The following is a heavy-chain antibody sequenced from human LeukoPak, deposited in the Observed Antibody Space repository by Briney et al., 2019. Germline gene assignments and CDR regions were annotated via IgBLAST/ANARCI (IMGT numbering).Heavy chain of an antibody. CDR3: SNGRTSSGTLQHDY. Sequence: GGSLRLSCAASGFSVSIKYMNWVRQAPGQGLEWVSAISDNSGNTYYADSVKGRFTISRDNSENTLYLQMNSLRAEDTALYYCSNGRTSSGTLQHDYWGQGTLVTVSS. CDR1: GFSVSIKY. D-gene: IGHD6-19*01. J-gene: IGHJ4*02. V-gene: IGHV3-23*01. CDR2: ISDNSGNT.